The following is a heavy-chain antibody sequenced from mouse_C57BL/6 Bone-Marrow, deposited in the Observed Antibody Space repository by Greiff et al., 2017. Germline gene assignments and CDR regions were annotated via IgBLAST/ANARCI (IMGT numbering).Heavy chain of an antibody. J-gene: IGHJ4*01. CDR2: IDPENGDA. V-gene: IGHV14-4*01. Sequence: VQLQQSGAELVRPGASVKLSCTASGFNIKDDYMHWVKQRPEQGLAWIGWIDPENGDAAYASKFQGKATITADTSSNTAYLQLSSLTSEDTAVYYCTWGGAMDYWGQGTSVTVSS. CDR3: TWGGAMDY. CDR1: GFNIKDDY.